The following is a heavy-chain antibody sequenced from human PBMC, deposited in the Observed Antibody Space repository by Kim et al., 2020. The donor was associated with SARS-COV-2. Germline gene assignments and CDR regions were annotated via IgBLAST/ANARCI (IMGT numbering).Heavy chain of an antibody. V-gene: IGHV3-23*01. D-gene: IGHD3-10*01. CDR2: VSGSAGTT. J-gene: IGHJ4*01. CDR3: AKVFTGPVIGRYFFPY. Sequence: GGSLRLSCAASGFTFSSHAMNWVRQAPGKGLEWVSAVSGSAGTTHYADSVKGRFTISRDNSKNTLFLQMNSLRAEDTAIYYCAKVFTGPVIGRYFFPYWG. CDR1: GFTFSSHA.